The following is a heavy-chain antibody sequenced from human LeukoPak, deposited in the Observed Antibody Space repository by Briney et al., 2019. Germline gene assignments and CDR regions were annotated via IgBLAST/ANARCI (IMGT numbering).Heavy chain of an antibody. CDR2: IIPIFGTA. CDR3: AGLIRFLEWPNAFDI. D-gene: IGHD3-3*01. J-gene: IGHJ3*02. Sequence: SVKVSCKASGGTFISYAISWVRQAPGQGLEWMGGIIPIFGTANYAQKFQGRVTITADESTSTAYMELSSLRSEDTAVYYCAGLIRFLEWPNAFDIWGQGIMVTVSS. CDR1: GGTFISYA. V-gene: IGHV1-69*13.